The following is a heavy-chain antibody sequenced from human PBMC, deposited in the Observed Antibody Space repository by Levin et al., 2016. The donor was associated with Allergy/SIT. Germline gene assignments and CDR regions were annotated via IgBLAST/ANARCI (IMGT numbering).Heavy chain of an antibody. V-gene: IGHV4-59*01. CDR2: IYYTGST. J-gene: IGHJ4*02. D-gene: IGHD3-3*01. CDR3: ARDLQPTFWSGYAY. Sequence: RQAPGKGLECIGYIYYTGSTNYNPSLKSRVTISVDTSKNQFSLKLSSVTAADTAVYYCARDLQPTFWSGYAYWGQGTLVTVSS.